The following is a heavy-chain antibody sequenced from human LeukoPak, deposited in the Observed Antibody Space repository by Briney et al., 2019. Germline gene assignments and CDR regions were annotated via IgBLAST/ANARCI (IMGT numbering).Heavy chain of an antibody. CDR2: ISGSGGST. CDR3: AKGSILEWLSQLWFDP. Sequence: GGTLRLSCAASGFTFSSYAMSWVRQAPGKGLEWVSAISGSGGSTYYADSVKGRFTISRDNSKNTLYLQMNSLRAEDTAVYYCAKGSILEWLSQLWFDPWGQGTLVTVSS. J-gene: IGHJ5*02. V-gene: IGHV3-23*01. D-gene: IGHD3-3*01. CDR1: GFTFSSYA.